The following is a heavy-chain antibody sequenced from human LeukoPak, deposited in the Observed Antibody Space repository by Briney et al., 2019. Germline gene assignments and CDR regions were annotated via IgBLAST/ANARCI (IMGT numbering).Heavy chain of an antibody. Sequence: SETLSLTCTVSGGSISSSSYYWGWIRQPPGKGLEWIGSIYYSGSTYYNPSPKSRVTISVDTSKNQFSLKLSSVTAADTAVYYCAGDIVVVVAAIGWFDPWGQGTLVTVSS. CDR3: AGDIVVVVAAIGWFDP. CDR2: IYYSGST. CDR1: GGSISSSSYY. V-gene: IGHV4-39*02. D-gene: IGHD2-15*01. J-gene: IGHJ5*02.